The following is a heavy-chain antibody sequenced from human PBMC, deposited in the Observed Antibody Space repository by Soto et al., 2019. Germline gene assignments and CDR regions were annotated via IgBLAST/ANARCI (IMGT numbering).Heavy chain of an antibody. CDR1: GFTFSSYS. Sequence: GGCLKLASAASGFTFSSYSMDGARQATGKGLEWVSTISDSGSSTYYADSVKGRFTISRDNSKNTQYLQMNSLRAEDTAVYYCAKDTVTPYYFYGLVVWGQGTTVTVSS. J-gene: IGHJ6*02. V-gene: IGHV3-23*01. D-gene: IGHD4-17*01. CDR3: AKDTVTPYYFYGLVV. CDR2: ISDSGSST.